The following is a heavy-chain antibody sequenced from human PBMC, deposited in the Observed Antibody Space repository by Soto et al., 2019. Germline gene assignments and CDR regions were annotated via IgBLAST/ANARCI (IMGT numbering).Heavy chain of an antibody. CDR1: GYTFTGYY. CDR3: ARVIGYCSGGSCYVGAFDI. CDR2: INPNSGGT. D-gene: IGHD2-15*01. J-gene: IGHJ3*02. V-gene: IGHV1-2*02. Sequence: QVQLVQSGAEVKKPGASVKVSCKASGYTFTGYYMHWVRQAPGQGLEWMGWINPNSGGTNYAQKFQGRVTMTRDTSISTAYMDLSRLRSDDTAVYYCARVIGYCSGGSCYVGAFDIWGQGTMVTVSS.